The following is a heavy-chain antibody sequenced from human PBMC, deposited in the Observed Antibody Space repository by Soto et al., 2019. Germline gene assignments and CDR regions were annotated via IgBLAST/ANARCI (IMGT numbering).Heavy chain of an antibody. CDR3: ARDGSITIFGVLTLGYMDV. J-gene: IGHJ6*03. D-gene: IGHD3-3*01. V-gene: IGHV3-33*08. CDR2: IWYDGSNK. CDR1: GFTLSGYA. Sequence: GGSLRLSCAASGFTLSGYAMDWVRQAPGKGLEWVAVIWYDGSNKYYADSVKGRFTISRDNSKNTLYLQMNSLRAEDTAVYYCARDGSITIFGVLTLGYMDVWGKGTTVTVSS.